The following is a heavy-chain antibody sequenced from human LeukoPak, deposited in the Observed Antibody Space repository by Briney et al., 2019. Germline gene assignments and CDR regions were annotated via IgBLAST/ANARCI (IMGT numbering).Heavy chain of an antibody. CDR2: INPNSGGT. J-gene: IGHJ4*02. CDR3: ARVSVVVVAAAKRKKLYYFDY. CDR1: GYTFAGYY. Sequence: ASVKVSCKASGYTFAGYYMHWVRQAPGQGLEWMGWINPNSGGTNYAQKFQGRVTMTRNTSISTAYMELSSLRSEDTAVYYCARVSVVVVAAAKRKKLYYFDYWGQGTLVTVSS. D-gene: IGHD2-15*01. V-gene: IGHV1-2*02.